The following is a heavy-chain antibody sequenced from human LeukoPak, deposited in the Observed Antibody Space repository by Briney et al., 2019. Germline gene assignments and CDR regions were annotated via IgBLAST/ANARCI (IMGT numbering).Heavy chain of an antibody. D-gene: IGHD3-22*01. CDR3: ARTPYYYDSSGYYLYYFDY. J-gene: IGHJ4*02. CDR2: INHSGST. Sequence: SETLSLTCTVSGGSISSYYWSWIRQPPGKGLEWIGEINHSGSTNYNPSLKSRVTISVDTSKNQFSLKLSSVTAADTAVYYCARTPYYYDSSGYYLYYFDYWGQGTLVTVSS. V-gene: IGHV4-34*01. CDR1: GGSISSYY.